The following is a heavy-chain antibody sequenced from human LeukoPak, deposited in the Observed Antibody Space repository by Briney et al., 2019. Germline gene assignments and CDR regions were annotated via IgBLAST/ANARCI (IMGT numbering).Heavy chain of an antibody. CDR2: ISYDGSNK. J-gene: IGHJ4*02. CDR1: GFTFSSYG. V-gene: IGHV3-30*18. CDR3: AKDEQVLRYFDRLLVKY. D-gene: IGHD3-9*01. Sequence: PGGSLRLSCAASGFTFSSYGMHWVRQAPGKGLEWVAVISYDGSNKYYADSVKGRFTISRDNSKNTLYLQMNSLRAEDTAVYYCAKDEQVLRYFDRLLVKYWGQGTLVTVSS.